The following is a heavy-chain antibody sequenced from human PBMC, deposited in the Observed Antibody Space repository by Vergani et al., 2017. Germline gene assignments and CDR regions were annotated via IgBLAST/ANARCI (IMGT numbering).Heavy chain of an antibody. CDR3: TRGGASRGDY. J-gene: IGHJ4*02. V-gene: IGHV3-48*01. CDR2: ISSSSNTI. Sequence: EVQLMESGGGLVQAGGSLRLSCAASGFSFSTYGMNWVRQAPEKGLEWVSYISSSSNTINYADSVKGRFTLPRDNAKNSLYLEMNSLRAEDTAVYYCTRGGASRGDYWGQGTLVTVSS. D-gene: IGHD2-2*01. CDR1: GFSFSTYG.